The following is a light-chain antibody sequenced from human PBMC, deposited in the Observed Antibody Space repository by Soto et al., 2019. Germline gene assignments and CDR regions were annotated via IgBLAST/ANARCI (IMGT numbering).Light chain of an antibody. J-gene: IGKJ5*01. V-gene: IGKV3-11*01. CDR2: DVS. CDR3: QQYGSSPLIS. CDR1: QSVGTY. Sequence: EIVLTTSPATLSLSPGERATLSCRASQSVGTYLAWYQQKPGQSPRLLMFDVSNRATGIPARFSGSGSGTDFTLTISGLEPEDFAVYYCQQYGSSPLISFGQGTRLEVK.